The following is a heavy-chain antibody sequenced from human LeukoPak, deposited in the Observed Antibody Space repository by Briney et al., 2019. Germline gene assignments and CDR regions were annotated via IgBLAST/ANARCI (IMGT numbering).Heavy chain of an antibody. CDR3: ARETDNPRVWFDP. D-gene: IGHD1-14*01. Sequence: PSETLSLACTDSGGSISSSSYYWGWIRQPPGKGLEGIGSIYYSGSTYYNPSLKSRVTISVDTSKNQFSLKLSSVTAADTAVYYCARETDNPRVWFDPWRQGTLVTVSS. CDR2: IYYSGST. V-gene: IGHV4-39*07. CDR1: GGSISSSSYY. J-gene: IGHJ5*02.